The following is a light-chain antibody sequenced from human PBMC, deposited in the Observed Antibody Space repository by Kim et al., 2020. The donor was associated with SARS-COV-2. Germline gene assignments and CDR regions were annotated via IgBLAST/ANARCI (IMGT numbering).Light chain of an antibody. Sequence: ELTQPPSASATPGQRVTISCSGSSSNIGSNYVYWYQQLPGTAPKVLIYRNNQRPSGAPDRFSGSKSGTSASLAISGLRSEDEADYYCATWDDSLSGPVFGGGTQLTVL. CDR2: RNN. CDR1: SSNIGSNY. V-gene: IGLV1-47*01. CDR3: ATWDDSLSGPV. J-gene: IGLJ2*01.